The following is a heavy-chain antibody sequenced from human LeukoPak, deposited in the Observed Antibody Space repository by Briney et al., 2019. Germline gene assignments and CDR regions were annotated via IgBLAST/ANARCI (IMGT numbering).Heavy chain of an antibody. V-gene: IGHV1-2*02. Sequence: ASVKVSCKASVYTFTGYYVHWVRQAPGQGLEWMGWINPNSGGTNYAQKFQGRVNMTSDTSISPAYMQLRRLRSDDTAVYFCARDRPVGDFYDNSAYYSDYWGQGTLVTVSS. CDR2: INPNSGGT. CDR3: ARDRPVGDFYDNSAYYSDY. J-gene: IGHJ4*02. D-gene: IGHD3-22*01. CDR1: VYTFTGYY.